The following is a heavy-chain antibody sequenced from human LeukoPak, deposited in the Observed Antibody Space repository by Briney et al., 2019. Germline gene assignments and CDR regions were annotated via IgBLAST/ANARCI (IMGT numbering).Heavy chain of an antibody. J-gene: IGHJ3*02. CDR1: GGSISSYY. V-gene: IGHV4-59*12. Sequence: SETLSLTCTVSGGSISSYYWSWIRQPPGKGLEWIGYIYYSGSTNYNPSLKSRVTIPVDTSKNQFSLKLSSVTAADTAVYYCARVRGGYYDSSGYYTHPDAFDIWGQGTMVTVSS. CDR3: ARVRGGYYDSSGYYTHPDAFDI. D-gene: IGHD3-22*01. CDR2: IYYSGST.